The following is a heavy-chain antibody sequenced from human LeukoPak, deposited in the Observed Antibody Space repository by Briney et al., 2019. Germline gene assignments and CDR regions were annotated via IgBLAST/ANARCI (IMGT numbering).Heavy chain of an antibody. J-gene: IGHJ6*02. CDR1: GFTFSSYG. V-gene: IGHV3-30*18. CDR3: AKTLRAAGRLYYYGMDV. D-gene: IGHD6-13*01. CDR2: ISYDGSNK. Sequence: GGSLRLSCAASGFTFSSYGMHWVRQAPGKGLEWVAVISYDGSNKYYADSVKGRFTISRDNSKNTLYLQMNSLRAEDTAVYYCAKTLRAAGRLYYYGMDVWGQGTTVTVSS.